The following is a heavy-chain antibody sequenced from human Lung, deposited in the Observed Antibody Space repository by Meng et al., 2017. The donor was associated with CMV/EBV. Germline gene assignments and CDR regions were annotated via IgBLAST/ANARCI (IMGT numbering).Heavy chain of an antibody. CDR1: GYTFTGYY. J-gene: IGHJ4*02. CDR3: ARMRHSSSWTFFDY. CDR2: INPNSGGT. V-gene: IGHV1-2*02. Sequence: KASGYTFTGYYMPWVRQAPGQGLEWMGWINPNSGGTNSAQKFQGRVTMTRDTSISTAYMELSRLRSDDTAVYYCARMRHSSSWTFFDYWGQGTLVTVSS. D-gene: IGHD6-13*01.